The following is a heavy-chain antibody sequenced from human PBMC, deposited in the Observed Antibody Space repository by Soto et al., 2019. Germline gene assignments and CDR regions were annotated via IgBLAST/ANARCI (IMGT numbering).Heavy chain of an antibody. V-gene: IGHV3-7*01. D-gene: IGHD5-12*01. CDR3: ARDGGRGYDFEY. CDR2: IKQDGSEI. Sequence: EVQLVESGGGLVQPGGSLRLSCAASGFNLGSYWMSWVRQAPGRGLEWVANIKQDGSEIFYVDSVKGRFIISRDNAKNSLYLQMNSLRAVDTAVYYCARDGGRGYDFEYWGQGTLVTVSS. J-gene: IGHJ4*02. CDR1: GFNLGSYW.